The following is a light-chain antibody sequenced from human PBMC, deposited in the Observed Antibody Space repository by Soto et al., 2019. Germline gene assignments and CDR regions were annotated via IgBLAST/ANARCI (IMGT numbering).Light chain of an antibody. J-gene: IGKJ1*01. CDR2: GAS. V-gene: IGKV3-20*01. CDR3: QQYGSSRT. CDR1: QNVSSSY. Sequence: EIVLTQSPGTLSLSPGEGATLSCRASQNVSSSYLAWYQQKPGQAPRLLIYGASSRATGIPDRFSGSGSGTDFTLTISRLEPEDFAVYYCQQYGSSRTFGQGTKVEI.